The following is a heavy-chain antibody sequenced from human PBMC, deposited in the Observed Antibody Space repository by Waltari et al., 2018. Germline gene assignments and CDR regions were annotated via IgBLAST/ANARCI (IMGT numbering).Heavy chain of an antibody. CDR2: IYTSGNT. D-gene: IGHD2-2*01. Sequence: QVQLQESGPGLVKPSETLSLTCTVSGGSISSYYWSWIRQPAGKGLEWIGRIYTSGNTNYNPSLKSRVTMSVDTSKNQFSLKLSSVTAADTAVYYCARGRSYCSSTSCPNWFDPWGQGTLVTVSS. CDR3: ARGRSYCSSTSCPNWFDP. CDR1: GGSISSYY. V-gene: IGHV4-4*07. J-gene: IGHJ5*02.